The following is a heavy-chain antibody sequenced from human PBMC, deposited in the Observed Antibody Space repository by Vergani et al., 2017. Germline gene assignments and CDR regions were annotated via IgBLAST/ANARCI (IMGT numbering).Heavy chain of an antibody. D-gene: IGHD2-15*01. J-gene: IGHJ4*02. CDR1: GGSITSGFYF. CDR3: ARVEGVANADY. CDR2: IFPSGTN. Sequence: QVQLQESGPGLVKPSQTLSLSCTVSGGSITSGFYFWSWIRQPPGRGLEWIGRIFPSGTNNYSPSLKSRVTLSIDTSKNHFSLTLSAVTAADTAVYYCARVEGVANADYWGQGTLVTVSS. V-gene: IGHV4-61*02.